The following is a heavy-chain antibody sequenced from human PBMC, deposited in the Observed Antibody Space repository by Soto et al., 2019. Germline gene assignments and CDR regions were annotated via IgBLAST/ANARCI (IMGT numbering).Heavy chain of an antibody. Sequence: ASVKVSCKASGYTFTSYDINWVRQATGQGLEWMGWMNPNSGNTGYAQKFQGRVTMTRNTSISTAYMELSSLRSEDTAVYYCARGGWAAAGTYYYYYYYGMDVWGQGTTVTVSS. J-gene: IGHJ6*02. CDR2: MNPNSGNT. V-gene: IGHV1-8*01. CDR1: GYTFTSYD. D-gene: IGHD6-13*01. CDR3: ARGGWAAAGTYYYYYYYGMDV.